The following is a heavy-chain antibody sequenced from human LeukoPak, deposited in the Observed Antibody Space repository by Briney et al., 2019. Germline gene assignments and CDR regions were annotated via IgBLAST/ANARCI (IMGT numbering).Heavy chain of an antibody. J-gene: IGHJ4*02. CDR3: ARHPPYYDSSGYYYVWYFDY. CDR2: IYYSGST. D-gene: IGHD3-22*01. Sequence: SETLSLTCTVSGGSISSSSYYWGWIRQPPGKGLEWIGSIYYSGSTYYNPSLKSRFTVSVDTSKNQFSLKLSSVTAADTAVYYCARHPPYYDSSGYYYVWYFDYWGQGTLVTVSS. V-gene: IGHV4-39*01. CDR1: GGSISSSSYY.